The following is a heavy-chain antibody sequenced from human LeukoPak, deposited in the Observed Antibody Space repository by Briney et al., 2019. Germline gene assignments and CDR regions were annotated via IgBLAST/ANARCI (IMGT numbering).Heavy chain of an antibody. CDR1: GGTFSSYA. J-gene: IGHJ6*02. Sequence: SVKVSCKASGGTFSSYAISWVRQAPGQGLEWMGRIIPILGIANYAQKFQGRVTITADKSTSTAYMELSSLRSEDTAVYYCAGPYYGSTSYYYYYGMDVWGQGTTVTVSS. V-gene: IGHV1-69*04. CDR3: AGPYYGSTSYYYYYGMDV. CDR2: IIPILGIA. D-gene: IGHD2-2*01.